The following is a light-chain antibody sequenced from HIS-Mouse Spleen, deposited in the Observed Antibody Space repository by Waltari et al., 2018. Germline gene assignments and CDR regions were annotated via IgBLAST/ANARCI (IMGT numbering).Light chain of an antibody. CDR3: SSYAGSNNLV. Sequence: QSALTQPPSASGSPGQSVTIPCTGTHRDLACYNYVSWYQQHPGKAPKLMIYEVSKRPSGVPDRFSGSKSGNTASLTVSGLQAEDEADYYCSSYAGSNNLVFGGGTKLTVL. CDR2: EVS. V-gene: IGLV2-8*01. J-gene: IGLJ2*01. CDR1: HRDLACYNY.